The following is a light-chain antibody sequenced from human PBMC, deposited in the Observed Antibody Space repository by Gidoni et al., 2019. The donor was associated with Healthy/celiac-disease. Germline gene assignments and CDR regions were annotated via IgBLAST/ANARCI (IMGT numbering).Light chain of an antibody. V-gene: IGKV3-20*01. J-gene: IGKJ5*01. CDR3: QQYGSSP. Sequence: EIVLTQSPGTLSLSPGERATLSCSASQSVSSSYLDWYQQKPGQAPRLLIYGASSRATGIPDRFSGSGSGTDFTLTISRLEPEDFAVYYCQQYGSSPFGQGTRLEIK. CDR1: QSVSSSY. CDR2: GAS.